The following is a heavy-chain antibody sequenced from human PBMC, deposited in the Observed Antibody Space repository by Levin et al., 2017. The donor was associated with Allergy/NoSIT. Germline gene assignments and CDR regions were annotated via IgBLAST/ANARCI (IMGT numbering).Heavy chain of an antibody. V-gene: IGHV3-21*01. D-gene: IGHD3-3*01. CDR3: ARDQSPYNYDFWSGEFDY. CDR1: GFTFSSYS. Sequence: GGSLRLSCAASGFTFSSYSMNWVRQAPGKGLEWVSSISSSSSYIYYADSVKGRFTISRDNAKNSLYLQMNSLRAEDTAVYYCARDQSPYNYDFWSGEFDYWGQGTLVTVSS. CDR2: ISSSSSYI. J-gene: IGHJ4*02.